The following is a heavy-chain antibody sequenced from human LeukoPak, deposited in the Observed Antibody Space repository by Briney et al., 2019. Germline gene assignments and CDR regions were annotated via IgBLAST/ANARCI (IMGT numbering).Heavy chain of an antibody. V-gene: IGHV3-15*07. Sequence: PGGSLRLSCAASGFTFTNTWMNWVRQAPGKGLEWVGRIKSKSGGGTTDYAAPVKGRFTISRDDSKNTLYLQMNSLKTEDTAVYYCARDVAPEMGFDYWGQGTLVSVSS. CDR2: IKSKSGGGTT. CDR1: GFTFTNTW. J-gene: IGHJ4*02. CDR3: ARDVAPEMGFDY. D-gene: IGHD5-24*01.